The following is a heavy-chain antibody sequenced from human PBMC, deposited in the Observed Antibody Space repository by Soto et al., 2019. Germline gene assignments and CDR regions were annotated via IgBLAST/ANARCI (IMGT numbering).Heavy chain of an antibody. CDR3: TRVIAAREGDYYYMDV. Sequence: GGSLRLSCTASGFTFGDYAMSWFRQAPGKGLEWVGFIRSKAYGGTTEYAASVKGRFTISRDDSKNIAYLQMNSLKTEEKAEVYCTRVIAAREGDYYYMDVWGKGTTVTVSS. CDR1: GFTFGDYA. CDR2: IRSKAYGGTT. D-gene: IGHD6-6*01. J-gene: IGHJ6*03. V-gene: IGHV3-49*03.